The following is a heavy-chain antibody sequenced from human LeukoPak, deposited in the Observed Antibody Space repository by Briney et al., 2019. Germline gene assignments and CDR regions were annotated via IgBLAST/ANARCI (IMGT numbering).Heavy chain of an antibody. CDR3: ARVRGFMTTVTTPEGYYFDY. CDR1: GFTFSSYW. CDR2: IKQDGSEK. V-gene: IGHV3-7*01. D-gene: IGHD4-17*01. Sequence: RGSLRLSCAASGFTFSSYWMSWVRQAPGKGLEWVANIKQDGSEKYYVDSVKGRFTISRDNAKNSLYLQMNSLRAEDTAVYYCARVRGFMTTVTTPEGYYFDYWGQGTLVTVSS. J-gene: IGHJ4*02.